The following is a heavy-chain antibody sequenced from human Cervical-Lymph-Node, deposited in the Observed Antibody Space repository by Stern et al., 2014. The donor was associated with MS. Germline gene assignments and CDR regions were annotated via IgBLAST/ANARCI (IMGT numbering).Heavy chain of an antibody. D-gene: IGHD3-22*01. CDR1: GFTFSDYT. Sequence: EVQLVESGGGLVKPGGSLRLSCAASGFTFSDYTMNWVRQGPGKGLEWVASISRNGNYVYYADSVKARFTISRDNAKNSVSLQMDSLRAEDTAVYYCSRRAWGFDSSGYYFGGFDIWGQGTVVFVSS. V-gene: IGHV3-21*01. CDR2: ISRNGNYV. J-gene: IGHJ3*02. CDR3: SRRAWGFDSSGYYFGGFDI.